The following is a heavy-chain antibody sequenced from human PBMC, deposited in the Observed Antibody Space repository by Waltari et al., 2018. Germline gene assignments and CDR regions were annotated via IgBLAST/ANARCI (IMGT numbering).Heavy chain of an antibody. V-gene: IGHV3-7*04. D-gene: IGHD6-19*01. Sequence: EVQLVESGGGLVQPGGSLRLSCAASAFTFSSYWMTWVRQAPGKGLEWVANIKQDGSEKSYVDSVKGRFLMSRDNAKNSLSLQMNSLKAEDTAVYYCARPFRSGWYDGSFDVWGQGTMVTVSS. CDR2: IKQDGSEK. CDR3: ARPFRSGWYDGSFDV. CDR1: AFTFSSYW. J-gene: IGHJ3*01.